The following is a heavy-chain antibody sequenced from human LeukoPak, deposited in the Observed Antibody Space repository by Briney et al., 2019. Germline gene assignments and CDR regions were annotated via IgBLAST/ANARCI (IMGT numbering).Heavy chain of an antibody. D-gene: IGHD3-3*01. V-gene: IGHV4-61*01. CDR3: ARGRYYFDY. J-gene: IGHJ4*02. Sequence: SETLSLTCTVSGGSVSSGSYYWSWIRQPPGKGLEWIGYIYYSGSTNRNPSLKSRVTISVDTSKNQFSLNLSSVTAADTAVYYCARGRYYFDYWGQGTLVTVSS. CDR2: IYYSGST. CDR1: GGSVSSGSYY.